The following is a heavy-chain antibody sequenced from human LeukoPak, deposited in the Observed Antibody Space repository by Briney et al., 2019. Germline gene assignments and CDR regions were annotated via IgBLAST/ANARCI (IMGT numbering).Heavy chain of an antibody. CDR3: ARGKIVGASKFDY. Sequence: QAGGSLRLSCAASGFTFSNDWMSWVRQAPGKGLEWVANIKEDGSEKYYADSVKGRFTISRDNAKNSLYLQMNSLRVEDTAVYYCARGKIVGASKFDYWGQGTLVTVSP. D-gene: IGHD1-26*01. J-gene: IGHJ4*02. CDR2: IKEDGSEK. CDR1: GFTFSNDW. V-gene: IGHV3-7*01.